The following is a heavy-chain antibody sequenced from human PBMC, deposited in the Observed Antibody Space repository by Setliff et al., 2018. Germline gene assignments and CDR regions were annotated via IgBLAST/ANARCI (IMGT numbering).Heavy chain of an antibody. CDR1: GYTLTNYY. J-gene: IGHJ6*03. CDR3: ARGDFYYYFYMDV. CDR2: INPSGGLT. Sequence: ASVKVSCKASGYTLTNYYMHWVRQAPGQGLEWMGIINPSGGLTRYAQKFQGRVTMTRDTSTSTVYMELSSLRSEDTAIYYCARGDFYYYFYMDVWGKGTTVTVSS. V-gene: IGHV1-46*01.